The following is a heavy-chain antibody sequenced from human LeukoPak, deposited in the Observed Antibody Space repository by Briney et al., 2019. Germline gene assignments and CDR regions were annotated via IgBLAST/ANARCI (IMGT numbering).Heavy chain of an antibody. D-gene: IGHD3-3*01. Sequence: GGSLRLSCAASGFTFDDYAMHWVRQAPGKGLEWVSLISGDGGSTYYADSVKGRFTISRDNSKNSLYLRMNSLRTEDTALYYCAKDNYDFWSPRYYYYYMDVWGKGTTVTVSS. CDR1: GFTFDDYA. CDR3: AKDNYDFWSPRYYYYYMDV. V-gene: IGHV3-43*02. CDR2: ISGDGGST. J-gene: IGHJ6*03.